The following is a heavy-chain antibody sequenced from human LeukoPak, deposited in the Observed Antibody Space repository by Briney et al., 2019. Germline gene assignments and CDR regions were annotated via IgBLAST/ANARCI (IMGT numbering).Heavy chain of an antibody. V-gene: IGHV3-23*01. CDR1: GFTFSSYA. J-gene: IGHJ4*02. D-gene: IGHD6-19*01. CDR3: AKGHQWLVN. CDR2: ISGSGGST. Sequence: GGSLRLSCAASGFTFSSYAMTWVRQAPGKGLEWVSAISGSGGSTYHADSVKGRFTISGDNSKNTLFLQMNSLRAEDTAVYYCAKGHQWLVNWGQGTLVTVSS.